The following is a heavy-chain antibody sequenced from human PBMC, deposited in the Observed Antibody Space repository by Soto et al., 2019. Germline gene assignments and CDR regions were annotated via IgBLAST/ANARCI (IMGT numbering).Heavy chain of an antibody. CDR3: ARGNHRWLQLWYFDL. CDR1: GGTFSNYP. J-gene: IGHJ2*01. D-gene: IGHD5-12*01. V-gene: IGHV1-69*12. CDR2: IIPIFGTV. Sequence: QVQLVQSGAEVKKPGSSVKVSCKASGGTFSNYPVSWVRQAPGQGLEWMGGIIPIFGTVNYAQKFQGRLTIIADESPSTAYMELSSLRSEDTAVYYCARGNHRWLQLWYFDLWGRGTLVTVSS.